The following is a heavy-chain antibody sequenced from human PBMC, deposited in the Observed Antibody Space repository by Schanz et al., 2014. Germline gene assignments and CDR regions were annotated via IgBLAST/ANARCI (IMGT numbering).Heavy chain of an antibody. V-gene: IGHV3-23*04. D-gene: IGHD1-26*01. J-gene: IGHJ4*02. CDR1: GFTFNNYD. Sequence: VQLVESGGGLVKPGGSLRLSCAASGFTFNNYDMNWVRLVPGKGLECVSGISGGGGSAYYADSVRGRFTISRDNSKNTLSLQMDDLRGDDTAMYYCVTWSTTYLYQDYWGQGTLVSVSA. CDR2: ISGGGGSA. CDR3: VTWSTTYLYQDY.